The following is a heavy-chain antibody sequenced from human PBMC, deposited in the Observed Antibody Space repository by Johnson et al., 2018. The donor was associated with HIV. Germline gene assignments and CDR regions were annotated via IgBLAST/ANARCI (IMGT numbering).Heavy chain of an antibody. Sequence: QMQLVESGGGVVQPGRSLRLSCAASGFTFSSYAMHWVRQAPGKGLEWVAVLTYDGSNKYYADSVKGRFTISRDNSKNTLYLQMNSLRAEDTAVYYCARGGKRVMAAFDIWGQGTMVTVSS. V-gene: IGHV3-30-3*01. CDR3: ARGGKRVMAAFDI. J-gene: IGHJ3*02. CDR2: LTYDGSNK. D-gene: IGHD3-16*01. CDR1: GFTFSSYA.